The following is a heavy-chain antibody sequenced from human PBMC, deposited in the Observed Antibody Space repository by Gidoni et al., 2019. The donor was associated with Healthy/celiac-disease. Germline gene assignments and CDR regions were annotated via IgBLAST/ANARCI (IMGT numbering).Heavy chain of an antibody. V-gene: IGHV4-31*03. CDR2: IYYSGST. D-gene: IGHD6-13*01. CDR1: GGSISSGGYY. J-gene: IGHJ4*02. CDR3: ARERIAAAGGIDY. Sequence: QVQLQESGPGLVKPSQTLSLTCTVPGGSISSGGYYWSWIRQHPGKGLEWIGYIYYSGSTYYNPSLKSRVTISVDTSKNQFSLKLSSVTAADTAVYYCARERIAAAGGIDYWGQGTLVTVSS.